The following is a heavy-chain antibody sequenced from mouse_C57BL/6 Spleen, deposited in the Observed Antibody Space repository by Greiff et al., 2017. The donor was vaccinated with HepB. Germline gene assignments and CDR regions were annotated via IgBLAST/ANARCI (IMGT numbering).Heavy chain of an antibody. CDR2: IRSKSSNYAT. CDR1: GFTFNTYA. CDR3: VRDKGSNWYFDV. V-gene: IGHV10-3*01. D-gene: IGHD1-3*01. Sequence: EVQRVESGGGLVQPKGSLKLSCAASGFTFNTYAMHWVRQAPGKGLEWVARIRSKSSNYATYYADSVKDRFTISRDDSQSMLYLQMNNLKTEDTAMYYCVRDKGSNWYFDVWGTGTTVTVSS. J-gene: IGHJ1*03.